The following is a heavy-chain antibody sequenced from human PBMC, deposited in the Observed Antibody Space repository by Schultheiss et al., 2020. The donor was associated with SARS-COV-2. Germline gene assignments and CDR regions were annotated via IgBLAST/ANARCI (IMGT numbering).Heavy chain of an antibody. CDR1: GFTFSSYE. CDR3: ASLISSSSP. Sequence: GGSLRLSCAASGFTFSSYEMNWVRQAPGKGLEWVSYISSSGSTIYYPDSVKGRFTISRDNAKNSLYLQMNSLRAEDTAVYYCASLISSSSPWGQGTLVTVSS. V-gene: IGHV3-48*03. J-gene: IGHJ5*02. CDR2: ISSSGSTI. D-gene: IGHD2-2*01.